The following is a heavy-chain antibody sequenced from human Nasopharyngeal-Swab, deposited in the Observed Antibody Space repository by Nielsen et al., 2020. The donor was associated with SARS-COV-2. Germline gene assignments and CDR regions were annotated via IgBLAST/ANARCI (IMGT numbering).Heavy chain of an antibody. Sequence: GGSLSLSCAASGFTFSSYGMHWVRQAPGKGLEWVAVIWYDGSNKYYADSVKGRFTISRDNSKNTLYLQMNSLRAEDTAVYYCAKEGRLAVADGEGFDYWGQGTLVTVSS. D-gene: IGHD6-19*01. CDR3: AKEGRLAVADGEGFDY. CDR1: GFTFSSYG. CDR2: IWYDGSNK. J-gene: IGHJ4*02. V-gene: IGHV3-30*02.